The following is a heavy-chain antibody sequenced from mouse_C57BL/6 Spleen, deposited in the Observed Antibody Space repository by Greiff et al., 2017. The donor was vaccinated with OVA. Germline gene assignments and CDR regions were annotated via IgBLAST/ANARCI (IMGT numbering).Heavy chain of an antibody. J-gene: IGHJ2*01. Sequence: DVKLVESGPVLVKPGASVKMSCKASGYTFTDYYMNWVKQSHGKSLEWIGVINPYNGGTSYNQKFKGKATLTVDKSSSTAYMELNSLTSEDSAVYYCARYWDYFDYWGQGTTLTVSS. V-gene: IGHV1-19*01. CDR1: GYTFTDYY. CDR3: ARYWDYFDY. CDR2: INPYNGGT. D-gene: IGHD4-1*01.